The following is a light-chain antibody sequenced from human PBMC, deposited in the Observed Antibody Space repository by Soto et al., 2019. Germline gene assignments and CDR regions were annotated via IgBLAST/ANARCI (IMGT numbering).Light chain of an antibody. CDR2: DAS. CDR1: QSVSSY. J-gene: IGKJ4*01. Sequence: IVLTQSPATLSLSPGERATLSWRASQSVSSYLAWYQQKPGQAPRLLIYDASARATGIPARFSGSGSGTDFTLTISSLEPEDFAVYYCQQRSNWLFGGGTKVEIK. V-gene: IGKV3-11*01. CDR3: QQRSNWL.